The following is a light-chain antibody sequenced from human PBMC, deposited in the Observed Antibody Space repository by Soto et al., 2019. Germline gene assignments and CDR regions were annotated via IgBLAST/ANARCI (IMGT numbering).Light chain of an antibody. J-gene: IGKJ4*01. CDR2: GAS. V-gene: IGKV3-15*01. CDR1: QSVSSSY. CDR3: QQYNHWPPLT. Sequence: EMVLTQSPGTLSLSPGERATLSCRASQSVSSSYLAWYQQKPGQAPRLLIYGASTRATGIPARFSGSGSGTEFTLTISSLQSEDFAVYYCQQYNHWPPLTFGGGTKVDIK.